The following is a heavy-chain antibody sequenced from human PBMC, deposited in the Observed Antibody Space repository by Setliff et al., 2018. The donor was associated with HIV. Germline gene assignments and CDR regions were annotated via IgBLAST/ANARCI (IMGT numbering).Heavy chain of an antibody. D-gene: IGHD1-1*01. V-gene: IGHV1-2*02. J-gene: IGHJ4*02. CDR3: ARQLYNSLDF. CDR2: ISPYDAAR. CDR1: GYTFTNNF. Sequence: GASVMVSCKASGYTFTNNFIHWVRQAPGQGLEWMGWISPYDAARKTSQKFRGRVSLTTDTSINTAYMELGGLHSDDTAVYYCARQLYNSLDFWGQGALVTVSS.